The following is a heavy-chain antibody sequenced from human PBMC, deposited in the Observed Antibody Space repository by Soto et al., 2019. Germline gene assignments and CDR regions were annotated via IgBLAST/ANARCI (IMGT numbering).Heavy chain of an antibody. D-gene: IGHD2-8*01. J-gene: IGHJ4*02. CDR1: GGSFSGYY. Sequence: SETLSLTCAVYGGSFSGYYWSWIRQPPGKGLEWIGEINHSGSTNYNPSLKSRVTISVDTSKNQFSLKLSSVTAADTAVYYFARGTYCTNGVCPRGFDYWGQGTLVTVSS. CDR3: ARGTYCTNGVCPRGFDY. V-gene: IGHV4-34*01. CDR2: INHSGST.